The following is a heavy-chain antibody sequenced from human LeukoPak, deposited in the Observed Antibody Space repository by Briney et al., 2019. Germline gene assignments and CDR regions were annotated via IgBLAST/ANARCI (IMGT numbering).Heavy chain of an antibody. Sequence: GESLKISCKGSGYSFTSYWIGWVRQMPGKGLEWMGIIYPGDSDTRYSPSFQGQVTISADKSISTAYLQWSSLKASDTAMYYCARRSGECGGDCYHLDYWGQGTLVTVSS. J-gene: IGHJ4*02. CDR3: ARRSGECGGDCYHLDY. V-gene: IGHV5-51*01. CDR2: IYPGDSDT. D-gene: IGHD2-21*02. CDR1: GYSFTSYW.